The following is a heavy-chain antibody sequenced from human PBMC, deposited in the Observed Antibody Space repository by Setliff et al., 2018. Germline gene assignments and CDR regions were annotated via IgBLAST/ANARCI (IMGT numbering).Heavy chain of an antibody. V-gene: IGHV1-18*01. CDR3: ARGPAGTYAFDI. Sequence: ASVKVSCKASGYTFISYGISWVRQAPGQGLEWMGWISAYNGNTNYAQKFQGWVTMTRDTSISTAYMELSRLRSDDTAVYYCARGPAGTYAFDIWGQGTMVTVSS. J-gene: IGHJ3*02. D-gene: IGHD1-7*01. CDR2: ISAYNGNT. CDR1: GYTFISYG.